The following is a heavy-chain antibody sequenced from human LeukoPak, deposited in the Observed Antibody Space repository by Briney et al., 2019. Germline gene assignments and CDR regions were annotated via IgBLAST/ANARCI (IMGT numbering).Heavy chain of an antibody. J-gene: IGHJ5*02. CDR2: INPNSGGT. V-gene: IGHV1-2*06. CDR1: GYTFTSSG. D-gene: IGHD1-14*01. Sequence: ASVKVSCKASGYTFTSSGISWVRQAPGQGLEWMGRINPNSGGTNYAQRFQGRVTVTRDTSISTAYMELSTLRSDDAAVYYCARDKRSTAGNWLDPWGQGTLVTVSS. CDR3: ARDKRSTAGNWLDP.